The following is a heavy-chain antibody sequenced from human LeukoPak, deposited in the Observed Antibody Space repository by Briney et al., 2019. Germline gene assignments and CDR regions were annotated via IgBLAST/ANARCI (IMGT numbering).Heavy chain of an antibody. V-gene: IGHV3-23*01. D-gene: IGHD2-15*01. Sequence: PGGSLRLSVAAPGFTFSSYAMNWFGQAPGKGPNWVSAIGGRGDSTYYADSVKGRFTIPRDNSKNTLYLQINTLRAEDTAVYYCAKDPGGFVVTPIRYFQHWGQGTLVTVSS. J-gene: IGHJ1*01. CDR2: IGGRGDST. CDR3: AKDPGGFVVTPIRYFQH. CDR1: GFTFSSYA.